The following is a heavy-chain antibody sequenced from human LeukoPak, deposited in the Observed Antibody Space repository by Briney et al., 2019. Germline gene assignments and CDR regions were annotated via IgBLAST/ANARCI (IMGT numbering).Heavy chain of an antibody. CDR1: GGTFSSYA. CDR2: IIPIFGTV. Sequence: SVKVSCKASGGTFSSYAISWVRQAPGQGLEWMGGIIPIFGTVNYAQKFQGRLTITRNTTISTAYMELSSLRSEDTAVYYCARVTYSSPDYWGQGTLVTVSS. V-gene: IGHV1-69*05. CDR3: ARVTYSSPDY. D-gene: IGHD6-13*01. J-gene: IGHJ4*02.